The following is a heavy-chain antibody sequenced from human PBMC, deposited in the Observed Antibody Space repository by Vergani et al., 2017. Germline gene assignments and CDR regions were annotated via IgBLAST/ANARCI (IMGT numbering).Heavy chain of an antibody. CDR2: IWYDGSKE. Sequence: QVQLEESGGGVVQPGRSLRLSCAGSGFTLSSHAMHWVRPAPGKGLEWVAFIWYDGSKEYYADSVKGRFTISRDNSKNTLYLQMNNLRAADTAVYYCARSGYCAHGVCYMTYYYYMDVWGKGTAVTVSS. CDR3: ARSGYCAHGVCYMTYYYYMDV. J-gene: IGHJ6*03. V-gene: IGHV3-33*01. CDR1: GFTLSSHA. D-gene: IGHD2-8*01.